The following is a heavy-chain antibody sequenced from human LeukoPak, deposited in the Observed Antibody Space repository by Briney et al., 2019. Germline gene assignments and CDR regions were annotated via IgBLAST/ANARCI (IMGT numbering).Heavy chain of an antibody. V-gene: IGHV1-69*13. Sequence: SVKVSCKASGGTFSSYAISWVRQAPGQGLEWMGGIIPIFGTANYAQKFQGRVTITADESTSTAYMELSSLRSEDTAVYYCVKGRSYTASYFDYWGQGTLVTVSS. CDR3: VKGRSYTASYFDY. D-gene: IGHD2-2*02. J-gene: IGHJ4*02. CDR1: GGTFSSYA. CDR2: IIPIFGTA.